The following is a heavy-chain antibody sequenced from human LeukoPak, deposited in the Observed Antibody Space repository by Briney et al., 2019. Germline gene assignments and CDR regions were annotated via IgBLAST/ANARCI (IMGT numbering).Heavy chain of an antibody. D-gene: IGHD6-19*01. J-gene: IGHJ4*02. CDR3: ARSYLAGTGYYFVY. Sequence: VASVKVSCKASGGTFSSYAISWVRQAPGQGLEWMGGIIPIFGTANYAQKFQGRVTITADKSTSTAYMELSSLRSEDTAVYYCARSYLAGTGYYFVYWGQGTLVTVSS. CDR1: GGTFSSYA. CDR2: IIPIFGTA. V-gene: IGHV1-69*06.